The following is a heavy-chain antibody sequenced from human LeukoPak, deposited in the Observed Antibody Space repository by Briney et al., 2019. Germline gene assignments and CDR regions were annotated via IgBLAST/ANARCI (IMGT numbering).Heavy chain of an antibody. J-gene: IGHJ4*02. Sequence: PGGSLRLSCAASGFTFGSYWTTWVRQAPGKGLKWMANIKQEESEKYYVDSARGRFTMSRDNAKNSLYLQMNSLRAEDTAVYYCARCNYYDSSGYPTSFENWGQGTLVTVSS. V-gene: IGHV3-7*01. D-gene: IGHD3-22*01. CDR3: ARCNYYDSSGYPTSFEN. CDR2: IKQEESEK. CDR1: GFTFGSYW.